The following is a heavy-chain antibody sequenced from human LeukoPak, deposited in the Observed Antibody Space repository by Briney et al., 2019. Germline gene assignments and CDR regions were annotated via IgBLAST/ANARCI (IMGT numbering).Heavy chain of an antibody. CDR3: ARVLSVSYCDS. J-gene: IGHJ4*02. D-gene: IGHD2/OR15-2a*01. Sequence: GGSPRLSCAASGFTFSSYAMSWVRQAPGKGLEGVSAISGSGGSTYYADSVKGRFTNSRDNSKNTLYLQMNSLRGEDTAVYYCARVLSVSYCDSWGQGTLVTVSS. V-gene: IGHV3-23*01. CDR2: ISGSGGST. CDR1: GFTFSSYA.